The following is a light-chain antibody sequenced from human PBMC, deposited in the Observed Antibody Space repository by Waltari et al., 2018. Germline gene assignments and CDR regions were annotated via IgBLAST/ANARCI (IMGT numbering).Light chain of an antibody. J-gene: IGKJ2*01. CDR3: QQRSNWSYT. Sequence: EIVLTQSPATLSLSPGERPTLSCRASQSVSRYLAWYQQKPAQAPRLLIYDASNRATGIPGRCSGSGSGTDFTLTISSLEPEDFAVYYCQQRSNWSYTFDQGTKLEIK. CDR1: QSVSRY. CDR2: DAS. V-gene: IGKV3-11*01.